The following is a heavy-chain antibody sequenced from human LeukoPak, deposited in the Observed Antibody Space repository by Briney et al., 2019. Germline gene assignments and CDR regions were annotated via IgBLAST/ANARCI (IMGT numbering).Heavy chain of an antibody. CDR2: ISGSGINT. CDR3: ARGPLGDLFNDAFDI. J-gene: IGHJ3*02. D-gene: IGHD3-10*01. CDR1: GFTFSSYV. V-gene: IGHV3-23*01. Sequence: GGSLRLSCAASGFTFSSYVMHWVRQAPGKGLEWVSHISGSGINTQYADSVKGRFTISRDSSKNTLYLQMNSLRAEDTAVYYCARGPLGDLFNDAFDIWGQGTMVTVSS.